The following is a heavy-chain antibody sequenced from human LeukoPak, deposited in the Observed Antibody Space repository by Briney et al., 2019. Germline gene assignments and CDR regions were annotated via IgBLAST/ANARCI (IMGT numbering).Heavy chain of an antibody. CDR3: ARGGGSSGYPDY. CDR2: INPKSGTT. CDR1: GYTFPDYY. Sequence: ASVKVSCKTSGYTFPDYYLHWVRQAPGRGLEWLGWINPKSGTTNYAQKFQGRITVTRDTSITTTYMELYSLRSDDTALYYCARGGGSSGYPDYWGQGALVTVSS. J-gene: IGHJ4*02. V-gene: IGHV1-2*02. D-gene: IGHD3-22*01.